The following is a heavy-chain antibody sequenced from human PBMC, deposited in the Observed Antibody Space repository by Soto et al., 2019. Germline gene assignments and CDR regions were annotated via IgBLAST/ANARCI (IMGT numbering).Heavy chain of an antibody. CDR1: GGSISSSSYC. CDR2: IYYSGST. CDR3: WHLRLSGYCSGGSCPTRDY. Sequence: SSETLSLTCTVSGGSISSSSYCWGWIRQPPGKGLEWIGSIYYSGSTYYNPSLKSRVTISVDTSKNQFSLKLSSVTAADTAVYYCWHLRLSGYCSGGSCPTRDYWGQGTLVTVSS. D-gene: IGHD2-15*01. J-gene: IGHJ4*02. V-gene: IGHV4-39*01.